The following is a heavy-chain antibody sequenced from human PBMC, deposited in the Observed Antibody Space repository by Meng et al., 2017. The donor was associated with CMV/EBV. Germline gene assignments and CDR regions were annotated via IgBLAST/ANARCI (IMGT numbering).Heavy chain of an antibody. V-gene: IGHV4-4*07. Sequence: GHAPESGPGLVKPSGTLSLTCTVSGGSISSYYWSWIRQPAGKGLEWIGRIYTSGSTNYNPSLKSRVTMSVDTSKNQFSLKLSSVTAADTAVYYCAREIVVVPAAIDNWFDPWGQGTLVTVSS. CDR2: IYTSGST. CDR1: GGSISSYY. CDR3: AREIVVVPAAIDNWFDP. J-gene: IGHJ5*02. D-gene: IGHD2-2*02.